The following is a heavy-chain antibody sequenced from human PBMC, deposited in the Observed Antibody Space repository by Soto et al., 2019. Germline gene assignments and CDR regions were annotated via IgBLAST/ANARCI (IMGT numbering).Heavy chain of an antibody. Sequence: GGSLRLSCAASGFTVSSNYMSWVRQAPGKGLEWVSAISGSGGSTYYADSVKGRFTISRDNSKNTLYLQMNSLRAEDTAVYYCAKDQKRAVIYYYYYGMDVWGQGTTVTVSS. J-gene: IGHJ6*02. CDR3: AKDQKRAVIYYYYYGMDV. CDR2: ISGSGGST. V-gene: IGHV3-23*01. CDR1: GFTVSSNY.